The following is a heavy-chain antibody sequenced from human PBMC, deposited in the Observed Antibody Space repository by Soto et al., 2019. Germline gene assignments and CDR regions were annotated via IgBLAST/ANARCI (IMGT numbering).Heavy chain of an antibody. CDR3: AKDMNYQDDSGYYNDAFDI. D-gene: IGHD3-22*01. CDR2: ISFDGRYK. V-gene: IGHV3-30*04. CDR1: GFKLSDFA. Sequence: WGSLRLSCVASGFKLSDFAMHWVCQAPGKGLEWVAVISFDGRYKFVADSVKGRFTISRDISKNTLFLQMNSLRAEDTAVYYCAKDMNYQDDSGYYNDAFDIWGQGTMVTVS. J-gene: IGHJ3*02.